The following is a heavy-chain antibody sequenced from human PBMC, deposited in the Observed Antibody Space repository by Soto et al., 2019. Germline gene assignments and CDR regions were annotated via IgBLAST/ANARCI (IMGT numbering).Heavy chain of an antibody. J-gene: IGHJ6*02. Sequence: GGSLRLSCAASGFTFSNAWMNWVRQAPGKGLEWVGRIKSKTDGGTTDYAAPVKGRFTISRDDSKNTLYLQMNSLKTEDTAVYYCTTSRFGELFSPYYYYGMDVWGQGTTVTVSS. CDR2: IKSKTDGGTT. CDR1: GFTFSNAW. V-gene: IGHV3-15*07. D-gene: IGHD3-10*01. CDR3: TTSRFGELFSPYYYYGMDV.